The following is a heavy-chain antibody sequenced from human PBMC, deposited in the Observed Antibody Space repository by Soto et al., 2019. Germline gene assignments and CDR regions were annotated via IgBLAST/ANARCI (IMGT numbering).Heavy chain of an antibody. D-gene: IGHD1-1*01. CDR2: ISYDGSNK. V-gene: IGHV3-30-3*01. CDR1: GFTFSSYA. Sequence: QVQLVESGGGVVQPGRSLRLSCAASGFTFSSYAMQWVRQAPGKGLEWVAVISYDGSNKYYADSVKGRFTISRDNSKNTLYLQMNSLRAEDTAVYYCARVSGTRPDDAFDIWGQGTMVTVSS. CDR3: ARVSGTRPDDAFDI. J-gene: IGHJ3*02.